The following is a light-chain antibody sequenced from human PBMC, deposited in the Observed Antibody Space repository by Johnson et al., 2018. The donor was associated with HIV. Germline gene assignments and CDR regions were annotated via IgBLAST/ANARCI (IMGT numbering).Light chain of an antibody. V-gene: IGLV1-51*01. CDR1: SSNIGNNY. CDR3: GTWDSRLSAAYV. CDR2: DNN. Sequence: QSVLTQPPSVSAAPGQKVTISCSGSSSNIGNNYISWYQQLPGTAPKLLIYDNNKRPSGIPDRFSGSKSGTSATLGITGLQTGVEAEYYCGTWDSRLSAAYVFGTGTKVTVL. J-gene: IGLJ1*01.